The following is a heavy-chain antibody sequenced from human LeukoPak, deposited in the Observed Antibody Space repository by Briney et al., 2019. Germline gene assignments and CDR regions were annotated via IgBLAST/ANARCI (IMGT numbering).Heavy chain of an antibody. D-gene: IGHD1-26*01. CDR1: GYTFIDYY. Sequence: ASVTVSCKTSGYTFIDYYLHWVRQAPGQSFEYMGIINPAGGSTSYHHKFQDRVTMTRGASTSTIYMELRSLTFEDTAVYYCARGQLGPTSAPFDSWGQGTLVTVSS. J-gene: IGHJ4*02. CDR3: ARGQLGPTSAPFDS. CDR2: INPAGGST. V-gene: IGHV1-46*01.